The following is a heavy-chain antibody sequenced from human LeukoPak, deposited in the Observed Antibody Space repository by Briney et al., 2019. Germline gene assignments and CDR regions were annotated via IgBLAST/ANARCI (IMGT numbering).Heavy chain of an antibody. CDR1: GDSISSSSFY. D-gene: IGHD2-8*02. V-gene: IGHV4-39*01. Sequence: PSETLSLTCTVSGDSISSSSFYWGWIRQPPGKGLEWIGTIYYTGSTYYSPSLKSRVTISVDMSKNQFSLKLTSVTAADTAVYYCARHGDDCTGFYPDYWGQGTLVTVSS. J-gene: IGHJ4*02. CDR3: ARHGDDCTGFYPDY. CDR2: IYYTGST.